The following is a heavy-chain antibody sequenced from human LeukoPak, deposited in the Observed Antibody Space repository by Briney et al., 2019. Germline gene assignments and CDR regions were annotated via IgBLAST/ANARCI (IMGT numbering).Heavy chain of an antibody. Sequence: SETLSLTCTVSGGSVSGGSYYWSWIRQPPGKGLEWIGYIYYSGSTNYNPSLKSRVTISVDTSKNQFSLKLSSVTAADTAVYYCARDKDIVVVPAAMTWDYYYGMDVWGKGTTVTVSS. CDR2: IYYSGST. J-gene: IGHJ6*04. CDR3: ARDKDIVVVPAAMTWDYYYGMDV. CDR1: GGSVSGGSYY. D-gene: IGHD2-2*01. V-gene: IGHV4-61*01.